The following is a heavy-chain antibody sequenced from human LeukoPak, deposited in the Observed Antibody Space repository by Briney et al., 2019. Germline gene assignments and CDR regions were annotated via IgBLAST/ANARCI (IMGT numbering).Heavy chain of an antibody. CDR3: ARGSSSWYYFDY. V-gene: IGHV3-74*01. CDR1: GFTFSSYW. Sequence: GGSLRLSCAASGFTFSSYWMHWVRQAPGKGLVWVSRINSDGSSTSYADSVKGRFTISRDNAKNTLYLQMNSLRAEDTAVYYCARGSSSWYYFDYWSQGTLVTVSS. J-gene: IGHJ4*02. CDR2: INSDGSST. D-gene: IGHD6-13*01.